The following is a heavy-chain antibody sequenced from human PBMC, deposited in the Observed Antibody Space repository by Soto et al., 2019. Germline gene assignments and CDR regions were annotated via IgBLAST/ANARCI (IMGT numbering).Heavy chain of an antibody. CDR3: ARDPDGHHY. Sequence: GGARRLPCAASVLISSNYKMLWVRQPPGKELMWDSRINTDGSITDYADSVKCRFTVSRDNPKNTLYLQMNSLRAEDTAVYYGARDPDGHHYWGRGSPDPVSS. CDR1: VLISSNYK. J-gene: IGHJ4*02. V-gene: IGHV3-74*01. CDR2: INTDGSIT.